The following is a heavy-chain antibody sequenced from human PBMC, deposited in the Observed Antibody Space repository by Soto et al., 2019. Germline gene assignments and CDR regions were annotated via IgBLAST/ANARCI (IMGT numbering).Heavy chain of an antibody. Sequence: SETLSLTCAVYGGSFSGYYWSWIRQPPGKGLEWIGEINHSGSTNYNPSLKSRVTISVDTSKNQFSLKLSSVTAADTAVYYCARGKGSGSPYYYYGMDVRGQGTTVTVSS. CDR1: GGSFSGYY. J-gene: IGHJ6*02. V-gene: IGHV4-34*01. CDR3: ARGKGSGSPYYYYGMDV. D-gene: IGHD3-22*01. CDR2: INHSGST.